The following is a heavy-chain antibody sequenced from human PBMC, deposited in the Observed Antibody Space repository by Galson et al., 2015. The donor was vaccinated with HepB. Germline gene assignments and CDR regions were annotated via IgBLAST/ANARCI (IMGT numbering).Heavy chain of an antibody. V-gene: IGHV1-69*13. CDR1: GGTFSSYA. J-gene: IGHJ4*02. D-gene: IGHD6-13*01. CDR2: IIPIFGTA. Sequence: SVKVSCKASGGTFSSYAIGWVRQALGQGLEWMGGIIPIFGTANYAQKFQGRVTITADESTSTAYMELSSLRSEDTAVYYCAREGGAAAEGPLTPFDYWGQGTLVTVSS. CDR3: AREGGAAAEGPLTPFDY.